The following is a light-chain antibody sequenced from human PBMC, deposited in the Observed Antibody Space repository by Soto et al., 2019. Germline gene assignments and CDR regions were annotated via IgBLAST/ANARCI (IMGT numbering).Light chain of an antibody. CDR2: GAS. CDR1: QSVSDNY. V-gene: IGKV3-20*01. CDR3: QQYGGSPRVT. Sequence: EIVLTQSPGTLSLSPGERATLSCRASQSVSDNYLAWYQEKPGQAPRLPIYGASSRATGIPDRFSGSGSGTDFPLTISKLEPEDFAVYYCQQYGGSPRVTFGGGTKVEIK. J-gene: IGKJ4*01.